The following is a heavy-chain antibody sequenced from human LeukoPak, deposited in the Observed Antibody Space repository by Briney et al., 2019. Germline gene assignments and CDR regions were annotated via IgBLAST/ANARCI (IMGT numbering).Heavy chain of an antibody. V-gene: IGHV3-30*02. Sequence: GGSLRLSCAASGITFRNYAMYWVRQAPGKGLEWVAFIRNDGIKNNHADSVKGRFTISRDNSKNTLYLQMNSLRPEDTAVYYCAKDMIADYGSGTYSFTYNYYYYMNVWGKGTTVTVSS. J-gene: IGHJ6*03. CDR1: GITFRNYA. CDR2: IRNDGIKN. D-gene: IGHD3-10*01. CDR3: AKDMIADYGSGTYSFTYNYYYYMNV.